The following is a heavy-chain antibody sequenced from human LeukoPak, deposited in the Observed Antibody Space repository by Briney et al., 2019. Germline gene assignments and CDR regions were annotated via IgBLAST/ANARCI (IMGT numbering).Heavy chain of an antibody. V-gene: IGHV1-69*13. Sequence: SVKVSCTASGGTFSIYAISWVRQAPGQGLEWMGGIIPIFGTANYAQKFQGRVTITADESTSTAYMELSSLRSEDTAVYYCAREPGGSSVWFDPWGQGTLVTVSS. CDR3: AREPGGSSVWFDP. CDR2: IIPIFGTA. CDR1: GGTFSIYA. J-gene: IGHJ5*02. D-gene: IGHD2-15*01.